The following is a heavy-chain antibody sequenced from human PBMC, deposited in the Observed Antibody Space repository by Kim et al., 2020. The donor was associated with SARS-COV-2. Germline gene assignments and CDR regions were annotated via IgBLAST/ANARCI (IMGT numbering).Heavy chain of an antibody. Sequence: GGSLRLSCAASGFTFSSYEMNWVRQAPGKGLEWVSYISSSGSTIYYADSVKGRFTISRDNAKNSLYLQMNSLRAEDTAVYYCARALISSSSYYYGMDVWGQGTTVTVSS. CDR1: GFTFSSYE. D-gene: IGHD6-6*01. V-gene: IGHV3-48*03. J-gene: IGHJ6*02. CDR2: ISSSGSTI. CDR3: ARALISSSSYYYGMDV.